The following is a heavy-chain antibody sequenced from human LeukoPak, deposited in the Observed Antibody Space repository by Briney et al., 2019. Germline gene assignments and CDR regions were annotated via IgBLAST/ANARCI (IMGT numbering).Heavy chain of an antibody. J-gene: IGHJ4*02. CDR2: IWFDGKNE. CDR1: GFTFSSYG. CDR3: AKGGGPYCSGGSCDPFDY. D-gene: IGHD2-15*01. Sequence: PGGSLRLSCAASGFTFSSYGMHWVRQAPGKGLEWVADIWFDGKNEHFADSVKGRFTISRDNSKNTMYLQINSLRAEDTAVYYCAKGGGPYCSGGSCDPFDYGGQGTLVTVSS. V-gene: IGHV3-33*06.